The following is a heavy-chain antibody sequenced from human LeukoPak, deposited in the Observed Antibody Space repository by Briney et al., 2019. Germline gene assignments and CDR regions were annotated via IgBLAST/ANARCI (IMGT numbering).Heavy chain of an antibody. CDR1: GGSISSSSYY. CDR2: IYYSGST. CDR3: ARDSYYYDSSGYYLLGAFDI. V-gene: IGHV4-39*07. Sequence: SETLSLTCTVSGGSISSSSYYWGWIRQPPGKGLEWIGSIYYSGSTYYNPSLKSRVTISVDTSQNQFSLKLSSVTAADTAVYYCARDSYYYDSSGYYLLGAFDIWGQGTMVTVSS. J-gene: IGHJ3*02. D-gene: IGHD3-22*01.